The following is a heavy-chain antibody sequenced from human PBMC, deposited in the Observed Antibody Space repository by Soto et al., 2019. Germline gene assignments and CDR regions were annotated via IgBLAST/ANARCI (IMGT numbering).Heavy chain of an antibody. J-gene: IGHJ3*02. V-gene: IGHV6-1*01. CDR2: TYYRSKWYN. Sequence: SQTLSLTCAISGYSVSSNSAAWDWIRQSPSRGREWLGRTYYRSKWYNDYAVAVKSRITINPDTSKNQFSLQLNSVTPEDTAVYYCAREDRGSYADAFDIWGQGTMLTVSS. CDR1: GYSVSSNSAA. D-gene: IGHD1-26*01. CDR3: AREDRGSYADAFDI.